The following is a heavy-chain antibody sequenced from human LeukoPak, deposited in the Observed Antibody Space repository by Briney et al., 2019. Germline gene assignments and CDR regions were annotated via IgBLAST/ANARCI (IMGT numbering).Heavy chain of an antibody. Sequence: PGGSLRLSCAASGFTLISYWMSWVRQAPGKGLEWVANIKQDGSEKYYVDSVKGRFTISRDNGKNSLYLQMNSLRAEDTAVYYCARFNRFGEFYYFDYWGQGTLVTVSS. V-gene: IGHV3-7*01. CDR3: ARFNRFGEFYYFDY. J-gene: IGHJ4*02. CDR2: IKQDGSEK. CDR1: GFTLISYW. D-gene: IGHD3-10*01.